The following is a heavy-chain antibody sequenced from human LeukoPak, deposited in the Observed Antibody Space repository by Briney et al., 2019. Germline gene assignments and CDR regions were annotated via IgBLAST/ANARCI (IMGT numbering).Heavy chain of an antibody. CDR1: GGSISIANHF. D-gene: IGHD1-26*01. V-gene: IGHV4-30-4*08. CDR3: AREVIIVGDSDAFDL. J-gene: IGHJ3*01. CDR2: IFYDGRA. Sequence: PSETLSLTCTISGGSISIANHFWSWVRQSPGEGLEWFGHIFYDGRAHYNPSLRSRLSMSIDVSKNQFSLSLGSVTAADTAIYYCAREVIIVGDSDAFDLWGHGTMVTVSS.